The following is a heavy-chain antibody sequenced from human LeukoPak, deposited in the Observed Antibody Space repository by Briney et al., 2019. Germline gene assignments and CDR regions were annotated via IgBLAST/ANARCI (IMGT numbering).Heavy chain of an antibody. Sequence: GGSLRLSRAASGFTFSNAWMSWVRQAPGKGLAWVGRIKSKTDGGTTDYAAPVKGRFTISRDDSKNTLYLQMNSLRAEDTAVYYCARDRAYSSGWHSDAFNIWGQGTMVTVSS. CDR1: GFTFSNAW. D-gene: IGHD6-19*01. V-gene: IGHV3-15*01. CDR2: IKSKTDGGTT. J-gene: IGHJ3*02. CDR3: ARDRAYSSGWHSDAFNI.